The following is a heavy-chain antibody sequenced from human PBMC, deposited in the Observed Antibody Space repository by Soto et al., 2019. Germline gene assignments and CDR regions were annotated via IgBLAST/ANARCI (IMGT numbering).Heavy chain of an antibody. Sequence: SETLSLTCTVSGGSISSGDYYWSWIRQPPGKSLEWIGYIYYSGSTYYNPSLKSRVTISVDTSKNQFSLKLSSVTAADTAVYYCAREGIGYSYGYRTYYYYGMDVWGQGTTVTVSS. CDR2: IYYSGST. CDR1: GGSISSGDYY. V-gene: IGHV4-30-4*01. D-gene: IGHD5-18*01. J-gene: IGHJ6*02. CDR3: AREGIGYSYGYRTYYYYGMDV.